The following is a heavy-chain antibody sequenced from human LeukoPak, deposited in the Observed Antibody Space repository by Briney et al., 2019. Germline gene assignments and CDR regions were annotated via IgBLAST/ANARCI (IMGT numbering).Heavy chain of an antibody. CDR1: GFTFSSYD. CDR3: ARSLDSGYDWGPIGY. CDR2: IGTDGDT. D-gene: IGHD5-12*01. V-gene: IGHV3-13*04. Sequence: PGGSLRLACAASGFTFSSYDMHWVRQATGKGLEWVSAIGTDGDTYYPGSVKGRFTISRENAKNSLYLQMNSLRAGDTAVYYCARSLDSGYDWGPIGYWGQGTLVTVSS. J-gene: IGHJ4*02.